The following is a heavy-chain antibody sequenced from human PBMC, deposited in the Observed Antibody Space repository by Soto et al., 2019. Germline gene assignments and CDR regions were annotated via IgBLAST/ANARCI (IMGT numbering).Heavy chain of an antibody. CDR3: ASSRYSSSWEYNWFDP. Sequence: GGSLRLSCAASGFTFSDYYMSWIRQAPGKGLEWVSYISSSGSTIYYADSVKGRFTISRDNAKNSLYLQMNSLRAEDTAVYYCASSRYSSSWEYNWFDPWGQGTLVTVSS. J-gene: IGHJ5*02. V-gene: IGHV3-11*01. CDR1: GFTFSDYY. CDR2: ISSSGSTI. D-gene: IGHD6-13*01.